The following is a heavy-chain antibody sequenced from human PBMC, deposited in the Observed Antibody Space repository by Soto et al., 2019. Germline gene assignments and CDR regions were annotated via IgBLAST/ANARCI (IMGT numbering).Heavy chain of an antibody. Sequence: ASVKVSCKSSGYSFTGYYLHWVRQAPGQGPEWMGWIFPMSGGTKAAQKFQDRVTMTRDTSTSTVYMELSSLRSEDTAVYYCARAIEMATMAYYFDYWGQGTLVTVSS. J-gene: IGHJ4*02. CDR3: ARAIEMATMAYYFDY. CDR2: IFPMSGGT. V-gene: IGHV1-2*02. D-gene: IGHD5-12*01. CDR1: GYSFTGYY.